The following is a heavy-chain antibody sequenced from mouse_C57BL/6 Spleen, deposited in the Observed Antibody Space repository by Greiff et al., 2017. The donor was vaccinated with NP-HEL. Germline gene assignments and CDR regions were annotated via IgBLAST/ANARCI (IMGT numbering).Heavy chain of an antibody. Sequence: VQLKESGPELVKPGDSVKISCKASGYSFTGYFMNWVMQSHGKSLEWIGRINPYNGDTFYNQKFKGKATLTVDKSSSTAHMELRSLTSEDSAVYYCARTRYYYEDAYWGQGTLVTVSA. J-gene: IGHJ3*01. CDR2: INPYNGDT. V-gene: IGHV1-20*01. CDR1: GYSFTGYF. CDR3: ARTRYYYEDAY. D-gene: IGHD1-1*01.